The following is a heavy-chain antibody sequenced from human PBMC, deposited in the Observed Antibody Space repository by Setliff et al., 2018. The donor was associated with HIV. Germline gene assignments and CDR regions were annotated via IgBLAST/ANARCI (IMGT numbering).Heavy chain of an antibody. V-gene: IGHV1-69*13. CDR2: IIHILGTA. D-gene: IGHD3-10*01. CDR3: AKAVRGYGSTYSNYYYMDV. J-gene: IGHJ6*03. CDR1: RRTFSEDA. Sequence: SVKVSCKTSRRTFSEDAINWVRQAPGEGLEWVGGIIHILGTADYAEKFQGRVTITADEPRSTVYLEVSNLRSEDTAVYYCAKAVRGYGSTYSNYYYMDVWGKGTTVTSP.